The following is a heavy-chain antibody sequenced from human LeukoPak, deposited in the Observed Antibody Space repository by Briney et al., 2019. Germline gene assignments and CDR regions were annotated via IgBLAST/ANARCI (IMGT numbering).Heavy chain of an antibody. Sequence: GGSLRLSWAASGFTFSNYAMSWVRQAPGKGLEWVSTITKSGGNTYYADSVKGRFTISRDNSKNTLYLQMNSLRAEDTAVYYCAKFRGAAYQFLYVDYWGQGTLVTVSS. V-gene: IGHV3-23*01. D-gene: IGHD2-2*02. CDR1: GFTFSNYA. CDR2: ITKSGGNT. CDR3: AKFRGAAYQFLYVDY. J-gene: IGHJ4*02.